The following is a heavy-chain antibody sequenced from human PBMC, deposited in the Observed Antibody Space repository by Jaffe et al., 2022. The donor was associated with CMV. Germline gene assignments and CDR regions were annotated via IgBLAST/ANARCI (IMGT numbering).Heavy chain of an antibody. J-gene: IGHJ3*02. V-gene: IGHV4-4*02. CDR1: GGSISSSNW. D-gene: IGHD3-22*01. CDR3: ARAGLGSRSYYYDSSVEANAFDI. Sequence: QVQLQESGPGLVKPSGTLSLTCAVSGGSISSSNWWSWVRQPPGKGLEWIGEIYHSGSTNYNPSLKSRVTISVDKSKNQFSLKLSSVTAADTAVYYCARAGLGSRSYYYDSSVEANAFDIWGQGTMVTVSS. CDR2: IYHSGST.